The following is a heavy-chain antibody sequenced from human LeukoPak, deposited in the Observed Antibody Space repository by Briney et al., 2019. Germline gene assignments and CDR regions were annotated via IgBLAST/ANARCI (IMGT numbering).Heavy chain of an antibody. V-gene: IGHV4-39*01. J-gene: IGHJ4*02. CDR3: ARPTVVTRGGSFDY. CDR2: IYYSGST. D-gene: IGHD4-23*01. Sequence: KTSETLSLTCTVSGGSISSSSYYWGWIRQPPGKGLEWIGSIYYSGSTYYNPSLKSRVTISVDTSKNQFSLKLSSVTAADTAVYYCARPTVVTRGGSFDYWGQGTLVTVSS. CDR1: GGSISSSSYY.